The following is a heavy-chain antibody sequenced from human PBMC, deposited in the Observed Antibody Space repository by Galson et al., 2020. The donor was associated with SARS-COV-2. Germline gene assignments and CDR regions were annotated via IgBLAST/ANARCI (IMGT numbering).Heavy chain of an antibody. CDR2: ISGSGDST. CDR1: GFTFSSCS. J-gene: IGHJ2*01. CDR3: AKYAAGRGNYYIDL. V-gene: IGHV3-23*01. D-gene: IGHD1-7*01. Sequence: GGSLRLSCEASGFTFSSCSMSWVRQAPGKGLEWVSVISGSGDSTKYADSVKGRFTISRDNSKNTVSLQMNSLRAEDTAVYYCAKYAAGRGNYYIDLWGRGTLVTVSS.